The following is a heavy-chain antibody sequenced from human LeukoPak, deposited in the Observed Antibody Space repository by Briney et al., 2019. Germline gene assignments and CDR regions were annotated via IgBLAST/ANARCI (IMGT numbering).Heavy chain of an antibody. D-gene: IGHD6-6*01. CDR3: AREGESIAARPPSGDAFDI. J-gene: IGHJ3*02. CDR2: ISISGSTT. V-gene: IGHV3-11*04. CDR1: GLTFSDKY. Sequence: PGGSLRLSCAASGLTFSDKYMSWIRQAPGKGLEWVSYISISGSTTYYADSVKGRFTISRDNSKNTLYLQMNSLRAEDTAVYYCAREGESIAARPPSGDAFDIWGQGTMVTVSS.